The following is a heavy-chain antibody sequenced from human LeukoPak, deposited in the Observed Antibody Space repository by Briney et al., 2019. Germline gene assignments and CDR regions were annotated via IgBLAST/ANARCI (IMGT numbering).Heavy chain of an antibody. Sequence: GGSLRLSCAAAGFSFSNYVMHWVRQAPGKGLEYVSAIMPNGETRGYANSMKGRFTISRDNSKNTLYLQMGSLRAEDMAIYYCARDRDGGFAFDIWGQGTLVTVSS. V-gene: IGHV3-64*01. D-gene: IGHD2-15*01. J-gene: IGHJ3*02. CDR1: GFSFSNYV. CDR3: ARDRDGGFAFDI. CDR2: IMPNGETR.